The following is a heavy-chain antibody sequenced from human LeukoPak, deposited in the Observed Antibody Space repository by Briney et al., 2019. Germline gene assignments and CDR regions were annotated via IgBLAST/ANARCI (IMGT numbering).Heavy chain of an antibody. CDR2: INAGNGNT. D-gene: IGHD2-15*01. J-gene: IGHJ6*02. CDR1: GYTFTIYA. V-gene: IGHV1-3*01. CDR3: ARTVVVAGINYYGMDV. Sequence: GASVKVSCKASGYTFTIYAMHWVRQAPGQRLEWMGWINAGNGNTKYSQKFQGRVTTIRDTSASTAYMELSSLRSEDTAVYYCARTVVVAGINYYGMDVWGQGTTVTVSS.